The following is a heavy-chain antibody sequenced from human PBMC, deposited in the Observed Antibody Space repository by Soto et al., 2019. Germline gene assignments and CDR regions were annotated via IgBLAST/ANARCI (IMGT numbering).Heavy chain of an antibody. CDR3: ARVDRGAFDL. CDR2: IHSDGSST. J-gene: IGHJ3*01. V-gene: IGHV3-74*01. CDR1: GFTFSYYW. D-gene: IGHD1-26*01. Sequence: EVQLVESGGGLVRPGGSLRLSCAASGFTFSYYWMHWVRQAPGKGLVWVARIHSDGSSTTYADFVKGRFIISRDNARNTVDLQTNSVRVEDTAVYYCARVDRGAFDLWGQGTVVTVSS.